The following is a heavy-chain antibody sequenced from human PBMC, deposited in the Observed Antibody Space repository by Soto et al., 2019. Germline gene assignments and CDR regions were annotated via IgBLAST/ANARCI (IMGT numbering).Heavy chain of an antibody. V-gene: IGHV4-34*01. CDR2: INHSGST. CDR1: GGSFSGYY. J-gene: IGHJ4*02. CDR3: ARVGDRSIFGVVQGPAFDY. Sequence: SETLSLTCAVYGGSFSGYYWSWIRQPPGKGLEWIGEINHSGSTNYNPSLKSRVTISVDTSKNQFSLKLSSVTAADTAVYYCARVGDRSIFGVVQGPAFDYWGQGTLVTVSS. D-gene: IGHD3-3*01.